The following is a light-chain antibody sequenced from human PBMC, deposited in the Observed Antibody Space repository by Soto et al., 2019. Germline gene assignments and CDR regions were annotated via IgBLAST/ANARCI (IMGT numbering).Light chain of an antibody. CDR1: QGISNF. V-gene: IGKV1-9*01. CDR2: AAS. CDR3: LQHHNILRT. Sequence: DIHLTQSPSFLSASVGDRVTITCRASQGISNFLAWYQQKPGKAPNLLMYAASTLQSGVPSRVSGSESGTEYSLTISRLEPEDFATYYCLQHHNILRTFGPGTKVDIK. J-gene: IGKJ3*01.